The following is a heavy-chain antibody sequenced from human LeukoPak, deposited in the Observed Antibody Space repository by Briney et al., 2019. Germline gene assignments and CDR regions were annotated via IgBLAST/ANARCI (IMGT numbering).Heavy chain of an antibody. Sequence: GGSLRLSCAASGFTFSSYAMSWVRQAPGKGLEWVSAISGSGGSTYYADSVKGRFTISRDNSKNTLFLQMNSLRAEDTAVYYCAKDEGPLWLNFDYWGQGTLVTVSS. CDR1: GFTFSSYA. CDR2: ISGSGGST. CDR3: AKDEGPLWLNFDY. V-gene: IGHV3-23*01. D-gene: IGHD3-10*01. J-gene: IGHJ4*02.